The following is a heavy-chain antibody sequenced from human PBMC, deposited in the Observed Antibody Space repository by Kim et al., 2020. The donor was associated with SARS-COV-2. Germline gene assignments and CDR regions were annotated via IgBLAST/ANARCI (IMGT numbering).Heavy chain of an antibody. D-gene: IGHD3-22*01. V-gene: IGHV3-15*01. CDR2: IKSKTDGGTT. CDR1: GFTFSNAW. J-gene: IGHJ3*02. Sequence: GGSLRLSCAASGFTFSNAWMSWVRQAPGKGLEWVGRIKSKTDGGTTDYAAPVKGRFTISRDDSKNTLYLQMNSLKTEDTAVYYCTTEWPPGALYYDSNRALHAFDIWGQGTMVTVSS. CDR3: TTEWPPGALYYDSNRALHAFDI.